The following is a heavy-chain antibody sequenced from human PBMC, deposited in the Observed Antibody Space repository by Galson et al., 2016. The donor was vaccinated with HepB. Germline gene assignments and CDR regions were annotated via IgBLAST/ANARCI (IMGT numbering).Heavy chain of an antibody. CDR1: GFTFSSYA. CDR3: AKVLGAGYCGGSSCAMDV. J-gene: IGHJ6*02. V-gene: IGHV3-23*01. D-gene: IGHD2-15*01. Sequence: SLRLSCAASGFTFSSYAMSWVRQAPGKGLEWVSTISSSGGSTYFADSVKGRFTISRDNSKNTLYLQMNILRAEDTAVHYCAKVLGAGYCGGSSCAMDVWGQGTTVTVSS. CDR2: ISSSGGST.